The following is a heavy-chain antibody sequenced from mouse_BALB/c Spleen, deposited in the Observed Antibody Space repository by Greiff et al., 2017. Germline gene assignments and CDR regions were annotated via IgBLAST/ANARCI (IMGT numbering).Heavy chain of an antibody. CDR2: ISSGGSYT. D-gene: IGHD1-1*01. V-gene: IGHV5-9-3*01. Sequence: EVHLVESGGGLVKPGGSLKLSCAASGFTFSSYAMSWVRQTPEKRLEWVATISSGGSYTYYPDSVKGRFTISRDNAKNTLYLQMSSLRSEDTAMYYCARHGGSSYFDYWGQGTTLTVSS. CDR3: ARHGGSSYFDY. CDR1: GFTFSSYA. J-gene: IGHJ2*01.